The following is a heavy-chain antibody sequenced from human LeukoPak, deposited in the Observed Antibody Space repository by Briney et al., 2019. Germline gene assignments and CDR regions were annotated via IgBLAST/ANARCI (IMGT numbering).Heavy chain of an antibody. D-gene: IGHD3-16*01. CDR3: ARERVLRV. CDR2: ISSSSSYT. CDR1: GFTFSDYY. J-gene: IGHJ4*02. Sequence: GGSRRLSFAASGFTFSDYYMTWIGQAQGKGLECVSYISSSSSYTNYAASVRGRFTVSRDNAKNSLYLQMNSLRAEDTAVYYCARERVLRVWGQGTLVTVSS. V-gene: IGHV3-11*05.